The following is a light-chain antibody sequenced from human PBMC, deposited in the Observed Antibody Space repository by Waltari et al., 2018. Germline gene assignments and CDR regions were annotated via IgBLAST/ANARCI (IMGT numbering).Light chain of an antibody. CDR3: QQYYDYPGT. Sequence: AIRMTQSPSSISASTGDTVTISCRASQGIRTYLAWYQQKPGTAPKLRMYATSTLQTGVPSRFSGGGSGTDFTLTISRLQSDDFAIYYCQQYYDYPGTFGQGTKVEVK. CDR2: ATS. CDR1: QGIRTY. J-gene: IGKJ1*01. V-gene: IGKV1-8*01.